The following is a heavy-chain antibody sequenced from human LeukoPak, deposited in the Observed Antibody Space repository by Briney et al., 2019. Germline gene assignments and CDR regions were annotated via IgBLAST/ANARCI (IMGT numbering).Heavy chain of an antibody. D-gene: IGHD3-22*01. CDR3: AGEDYFDTRGYASWRFDI. J-gene: IGHJ3*02. CDR2: IYYSGNT. Sequence: KTSETLSLTCTVSGASISDYYWTGIRQPPGKGLEWIGHIYYSGNTIYNPSLKSRVTISIDTSKNQFSLKLSSVTTADTAVYYCAGEDYFDTRGYASWRFDIWGQGTMVTVSS. V-gene: IGHV4-59*01. CDR1: GASISDYY.